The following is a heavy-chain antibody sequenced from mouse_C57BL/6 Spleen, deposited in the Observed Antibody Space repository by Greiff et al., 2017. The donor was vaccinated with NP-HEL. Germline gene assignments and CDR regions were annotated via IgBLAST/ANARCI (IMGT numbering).Heavy chain of an antibody. CDR2: IRSKSNNYAA. J-gene: IGHJ2*01. CDR1: GFSFNTYA. V-gene: IGHV10-1*01. D-gene: IGHD3-1*01. Sequence: EVQLQESGGGLVQPKGSLKLSCAASGFSFNTYAMNWVRQAPGKGLEWVARIRSKSNNYAAYYADSVKDRFTISRDDSESMLYLQMNNLKTEDTAMYYCVRHAQALDYWGQGTTLTVSS. CDR3: VRHAQALDY.